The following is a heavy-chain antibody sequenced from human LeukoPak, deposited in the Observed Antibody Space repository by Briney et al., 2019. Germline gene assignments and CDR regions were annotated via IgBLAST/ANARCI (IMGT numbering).Heavy chain of an antibody. V-gene: IGHV4-59*01. CDR2: IYYSGST. CDR1: GGSIRRYY. J-gene: IGHJ4*02. D-gene: IGHD2-2*03. Sequence: SETLSLTCTVSGGSIRRYYWSWIRQPPGKGLEWIGYIYYSGSTNYNPSLKSRVTISVDTSKNQFSLKLSSGTAADTAVYYCARSQLDIVVVPAFDYWGQGTLVTVSS. CDR3: ARSQLDIVVVPAFDY.